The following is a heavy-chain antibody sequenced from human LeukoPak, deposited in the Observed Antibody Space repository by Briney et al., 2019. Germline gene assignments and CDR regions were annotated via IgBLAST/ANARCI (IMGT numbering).Heavy chain of an antibody. J-gene: IGHJ4*02. CDR2: IYYSGST. D-gene: IGHD4-17*01. CDR1: GGSISSSSYY. V-gene: IGHV4-39*01. Sequence: SETLSLTCTVSGGSISSSSYYWGWIRQPPGKGLEWIGSIYYSGSTYYNPSLKSRVTISVDTSKNQFSLKLGSVTAADTAVYYCARHMSGDYEFDYWGQGTLVTVSS. CDR3: ARHMSGDYEFDY.